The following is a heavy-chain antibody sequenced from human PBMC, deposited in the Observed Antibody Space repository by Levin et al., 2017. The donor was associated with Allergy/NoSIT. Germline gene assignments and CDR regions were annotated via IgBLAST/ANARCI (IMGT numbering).Heavy chain of an antibody. CDR1: GFTFSSYA. CDR3: ARDLAALVVAETDGDY. Sequence: GGSLRLSCAASGFTFSSYAMNWVRQAPGKGLEWVSTVSGSGSRTDYAESVKGRFTISRDNSKNTMYLQMNSLRAEDTAIYYCARDLAALVVAETDGDYWGQGTLVTVSS. CDR2: VSGSGSRT. V-gene: IGHV3-23*01. J-gene: IGHJ4*02. D-gene: IGHD6-13*01.